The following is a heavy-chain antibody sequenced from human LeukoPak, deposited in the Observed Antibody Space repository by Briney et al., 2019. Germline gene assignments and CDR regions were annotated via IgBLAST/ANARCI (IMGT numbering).Heavy chain of an antibody. D-gene: IGHD2-2*01. CDR3: ARGRPRSIVVVPAAMPAFGY. J-gene: IGHJ4*02. V-gene: IGHV1-2*02. Sequence: ASVKVSCKASGYTFTGYYMHWVRQAPGQGLEWMGWINPNSGGTNYAQKFQGRVTMTRDTSTSTVYMELSSLRSEDTAVYYCARGRPRSIVVVPAAMPAFGYWGQGTLVTVSS. CDR2: INPNSGGT. CDR1: GYTFTGYY.